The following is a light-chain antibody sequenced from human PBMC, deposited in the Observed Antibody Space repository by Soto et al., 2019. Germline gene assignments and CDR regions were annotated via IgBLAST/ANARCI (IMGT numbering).Light chain of an antibody. Sequence: QAVLTQPASVSGSPGQPITISCTGTSSDVGAYNYVSWYQLHPGKAPKLIIYEVNKRPSGISSRFSASKSGNTASLTISGLQADDEADYYCYSFAGFNTQFGGGTQLTVL. V-gene: IGLV2-14*01. CDR2: EVN. CDR3: YSFAGFNTQ. CDR1: SSDVGAYNY. J-gene: IGLJ2*01.